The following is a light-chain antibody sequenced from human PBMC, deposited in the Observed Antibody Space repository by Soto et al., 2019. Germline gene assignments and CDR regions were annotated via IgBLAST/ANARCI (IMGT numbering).Light chain of an antibody. V-gene: IGLV2-23*02. CDR1: SSDVGSHNL. J-gene: IGLJ7*01. Sequence: QSVRTQPASVSGSPGQSITDSCTGTSSDVGSHNLVSWYQQHPGQAPKLMIYEVSKRPLGVSARFSASKSGNTASLTISGLQAEDEADYYCCSYGGSRAVFGGGTQLTVL. CDR3: CSYGGSRAV. CDR2: EVS.